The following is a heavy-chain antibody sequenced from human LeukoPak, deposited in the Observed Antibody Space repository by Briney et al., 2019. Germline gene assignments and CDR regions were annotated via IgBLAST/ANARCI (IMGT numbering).Heavy chain of an antibody. J-gene: IGHJ6*03. CDR3: ARGRKSRDYYYYYYMDV. Sequence: SETLSLTCAVYGGSFSGYYWSWIRQPPGKGLEWIGEINHNGSTNYNPSLKSRVTISVDTSKNQFSLKLSSVTAADTAVYYCARGRKSRDYYYYYYMDVWGKRTTVTVSS. CDR2: INHNGST. CDR1: GGSFSGYY. V-gene: IGHV4-34*01.